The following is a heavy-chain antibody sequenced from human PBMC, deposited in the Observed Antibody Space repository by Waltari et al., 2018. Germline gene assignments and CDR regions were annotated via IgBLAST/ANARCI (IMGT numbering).Heavy chain of an antibody. Sequence: EVQLIETGGGLIQPGGSLRLSCPASRLTVGNSHMGWVRQAPGKGLEWVSDIFGDVRTSYAEAVRGRFTISTDTSKNTLYLQMSSLTFEDTATYYCATVGEGTSGYYHYWGQGTLVTVSS. V-gene: IGHV3-53*02. J-gene: IGHJ4*02. CDR2: IFGDVRT. CDR3: ATVGEGTSGYYHY. CDR1: RLTVGNSH. D-gene: IGHD3-22*01.